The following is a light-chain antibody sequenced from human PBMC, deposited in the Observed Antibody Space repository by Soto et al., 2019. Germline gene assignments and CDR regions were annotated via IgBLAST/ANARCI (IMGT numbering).Light chain of an antibody. Sequence: EIVLTQSPGTLSLSPVERVTLSCRASQSVNSSYLAWYQHKPGQAPRLLIYGASTRATGIPDRFSGSGSGTDFTLTISRLEPEDFAVFYCQHYDSLPITFGQGTRLEI. V-gene: IGKV3-20*01. CDR1: QSVNSSY. CDR3: QHYDSLPIT. J-gene: IGKJ5*01. CDR2: GAS.